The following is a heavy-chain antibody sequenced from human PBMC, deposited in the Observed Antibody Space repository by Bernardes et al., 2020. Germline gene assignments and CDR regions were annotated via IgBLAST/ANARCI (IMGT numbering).Heavy chain of an antibody. D-gene: IGHD3-22*01. CDR3: ARDVPLSDSCAYWDC. Sequence: GGSLRLSCAASGFTFSDYWMSWVRQAPGKGLEWVANIKEDGSDKYYVDSVRGRFTISRDNAKNSLYLQMNSLRAEDTAVYYCARDVPLSDSCAYWDCWGQGTLLTVSS. J-gene: IGHJ4*02. CDR1: GFTFSDYW. V-gene: IGHV3-7*01. CDR2: IKEDGSDK.